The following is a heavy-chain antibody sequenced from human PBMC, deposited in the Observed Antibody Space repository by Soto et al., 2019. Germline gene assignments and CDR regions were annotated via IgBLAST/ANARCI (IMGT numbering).Heavy chain of an antibody. CDR2: IGKAGDT. CDR3: VRDPSGWGLDC. Sequence: GGSLRLSCAASGFGFTLSTSAMSWVRQAPGKGLEWLSAIGKAGDTHYPGSVKGRFTISRDNAKNSLYLQMNSLRADDTAVYYCVRDPSGWGLDCWGQGTLVTVSS. J-gene: IGHJ4*02. D-gene: IGHD6-19*01. V-gene: IGHV3-13*01. CDR1: GFGFTLSTSA.